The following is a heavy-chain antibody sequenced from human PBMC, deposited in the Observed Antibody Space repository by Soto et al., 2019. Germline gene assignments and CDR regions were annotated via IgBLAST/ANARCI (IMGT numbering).Heavy chain of an antibody. CDR1: GGSISSSTYC. CDR2: SYYSGRT. Sequence: QLQLQESGPGLVKPWETLSLMCTVSGGSISSSTYCWGWIRQPPGKGLEWIGSSYYSGRTYYNPSLKSRVTISVDTSKSQFSLRLSSVTAADTAVYYCARLVVARPTRTLSHAWGQGTLVTVSS. D-gene: IGHD6-6*01. V-gene: IGHV4-39*01. CDR3: ARLVVARPTRTLSHA. J-gene: IGHJ5*02.